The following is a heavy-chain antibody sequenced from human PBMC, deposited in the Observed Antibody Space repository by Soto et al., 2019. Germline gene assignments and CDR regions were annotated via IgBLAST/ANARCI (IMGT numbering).Heavy chain of an antibody. CDR2: IKSKTDGGTT. CDR1: GFTFSNAW. J-gene: IGHJ6*02. V-gene: IGHV3-15*01. Sequence: GSLRLSCAASGFTFSNAWMSWVRQAPGKGLEWVGRIKSKTDGGTTDYAAPVKGRFTISRDDSKNTLYLQMNSLKTEDTAVYYCTTDARSYYYYGMDVWGQGTTVTVSS. CDR3: TTDARSYYYYGMDV. D-gene: IGHD6-6*01.